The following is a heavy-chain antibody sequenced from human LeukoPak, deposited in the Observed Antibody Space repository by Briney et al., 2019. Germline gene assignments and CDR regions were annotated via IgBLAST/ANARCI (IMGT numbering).Heavy chain of an antibody. D-gene: IGHD3-22*01. V-gene: IGHV4-59*01. J-gene: IGHJ4*02. Sequence: SETLSLTCSVSGGSISSYYWSWIRQPPGKGLEWIGYIYYSGSTNYNPSLKSRVTISVDTSKNQFSLKLSSVTAADTAVYYCARISSGYFDYFDYWGQGTLGTVAS. CDR2: IYYSGST. CDR1: GGSISSYY. CDR3: ARISSGYFDYFDY.